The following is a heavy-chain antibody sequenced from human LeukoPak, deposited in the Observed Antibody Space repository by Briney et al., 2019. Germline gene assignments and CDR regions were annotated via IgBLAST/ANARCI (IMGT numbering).Heavy chain of an antibody. CDR3: ARVVTRLREGDYYYDMDV. Sequence: ASVTVSCKTSGYTFTNYIIHWVRQAPGQRLEWMGWINAGNGNTEYSQKFQDRVTVTRDTSATTACMELRSLGSEDTAVYYCARVVTRLREGDYYYDMDVWGQGTTVTVSS. CDR1: GYTFTNYI. D-gene: IGHD1-26*01. V-gene: IGHV1-3*01. CDR2: INAGNGNT. J-gene: IGHJ6*02.